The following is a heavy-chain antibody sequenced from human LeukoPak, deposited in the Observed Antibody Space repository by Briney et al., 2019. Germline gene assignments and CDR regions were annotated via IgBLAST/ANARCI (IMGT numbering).Heavy chain of an antibody. CDR3: VRDAVADRFSDFDI. CDR2: ISSSSSYI. Sequence: SGGSLRLSCAASGFTFSSYSMNWVRQAPGKGLEWVSSISSSSSYIYYADSVKGRFTISRDNAKNSLYLQMNNLRVEDTAVYYCVRDAVADRFSDFDIWGQGTMVTVSS. V-gene: IGHV3-21*01. J-gene: IGHJ3*02. D-gene: IGHD6-19*01. CDR1: GFTFSSYS.